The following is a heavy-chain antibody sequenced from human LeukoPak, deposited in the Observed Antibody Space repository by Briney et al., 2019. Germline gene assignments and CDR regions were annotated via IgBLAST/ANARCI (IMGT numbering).Heavy chain of an antibody. D-gene: IGHD1-20*01. J-gene: IGHJ5*02. CDR2: IYTSGST. CDR3: AREGITGTVGWFDP. Sequence: SETLSLTCTVSGGSISSYYWSWIRQPAGKGLEWIGRIYTSGSTNYNPSLKSRVTIPVDKSKNQFSLKLSSVTAADTAVYYCAREGITGTVGWFDPWGQGTLVTVSS. V-gene: IGHV4-4*07. CDR1: GGSISSYY.